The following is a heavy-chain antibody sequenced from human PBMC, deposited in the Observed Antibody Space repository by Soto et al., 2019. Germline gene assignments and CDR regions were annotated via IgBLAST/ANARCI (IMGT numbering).Heavy chain of an antibody. CDR3: ARRGYYDSSGFFDY. Sequence: SETLSLTCAVSGGSISGGGYSWSWIRQPPGKGLEWIGYIYHSGSTYYNPSLKSRVTISVDRSKNQFSLKLSSVTAADTAVYYCARRGYYDSSGFFDYWGQGTLVTVSS. J-gene: IGHJ4*02. CDR1: GGSISGGGYS. CDR2: IYHSGST. V-gene: IGHV4-30-2*01. D-gene: IGHD3-22*01.